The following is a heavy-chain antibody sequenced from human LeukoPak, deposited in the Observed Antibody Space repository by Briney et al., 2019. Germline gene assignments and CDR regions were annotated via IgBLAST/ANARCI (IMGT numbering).Heavy chain of an antibody. CDR2: IYYSGST. Sequence: KPSETLSLTCTVSGGSISSSSYYWGWIRQPPGKGLEWIVSIYYSGSTYYNPSLKSRVTISVDTSKNQFSLKLSSVTAADTAVYYCARDKGVNQALNWFDPWGQGTLVTVSS. CDR3: ARDKGVNQALNWFDP. CDR1: GGSISSSSYY. V-gene: IGHV4-39*07. J-gene: IGHJ5*02. D-gene: IGHD2-8*01.